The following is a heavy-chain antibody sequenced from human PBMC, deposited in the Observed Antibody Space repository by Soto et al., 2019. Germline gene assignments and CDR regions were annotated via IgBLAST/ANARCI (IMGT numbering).Heavy chain of an antibody. CDR1: GHSISSYY. J-gene: IGHJ3*02. Sequence: PSETLSLTCTVSGHSISSYYWSWIRQPPGKGLEWIGYIYYSGSTNYNPSLKSRVTISVDTSKNQFSLKLSSVTAADTAVYYCAKRYSGYDDAFDIWGQGTMVTVSS. CDR3: AKRYSGYDDAFDI. D-gene: IGHD5-12*01. CDR2: IYYSGST. V-gene: IGHV4-59*08.